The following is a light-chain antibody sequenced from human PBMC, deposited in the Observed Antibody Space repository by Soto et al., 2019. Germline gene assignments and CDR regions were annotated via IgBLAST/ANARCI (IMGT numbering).Light chain of an antibody. CDR3: CSYAGSYSYA. J-gene: IGLJ1*01. V-gene: IGLV2-11*01. CDR1: SSDVGGFNS. CDR2: DVN. Sequence: QSALTQPRSVSGSPGQSVTISCTGTSSDVGGFNSVSWYQQHPGKAPKLMIYDVNKRPSGGPDRFSGSKSGSTASLTISGLQAEDEADYYCCSYAGSYSYAFATGTKLTVL.